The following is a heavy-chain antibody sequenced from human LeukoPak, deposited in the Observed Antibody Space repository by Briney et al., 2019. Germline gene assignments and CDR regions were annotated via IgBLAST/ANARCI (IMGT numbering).Heavy chain of an antibody. CDR1: GFTFSSYG. CDR3: AKTKPGSSWYGGFDY. CDR2: ISYDGSNK. D-gene: IGHD6-13*01. J-gene: IGHJ4*02. Sequence: PGGSLRLSCAASGFTFSSYGMHWVRQAPGKGLEWVAVISYDGSNKYYADSVKGRFTISRDNSKNTLYLQMNSLRAEDTAVYYCAKTKPGSSWYGGFDYWGQGTLVTVSS. V-gene: IGHV3-30*18.